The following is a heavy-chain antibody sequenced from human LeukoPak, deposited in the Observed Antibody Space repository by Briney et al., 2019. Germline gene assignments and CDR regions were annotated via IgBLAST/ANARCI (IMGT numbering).Heavy chain of an antibody. CDR3: ARGWNSDYFDY. CDR2: MYSGGAT. CDR1: GFTFSSYA. J-gene: IGHJ4*02. D-gene: IGHD1-7*01. Sequence: GSLRLSCAASGFTFSSYAMSWVRQAPGKGLEWVSVMYSGGATYYADSVKGRFTISRDNAKNSLYLQMNSLRAEDTAVYYCARGWNSDYFDYWGQGTLVTVSS. V-gene: IGHV3-66*01.